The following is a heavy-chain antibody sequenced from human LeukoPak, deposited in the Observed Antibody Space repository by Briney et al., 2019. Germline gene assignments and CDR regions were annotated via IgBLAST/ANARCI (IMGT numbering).Heavy chain of an antibody. D-gene: IGHD1-26*01. V-gene: IGHV3-64D*06. Sequence: GGSLRLSCSASGFTFSGHFMHWVRQAPGKGLEYVSSISINGGKTYYAESVKGRFTISRDNSKNTLYLQLSSLRVEDAAVYYCIKDRIGTWSFDHWGQGTLLTVSS. CDR2: ISINGGKT. CDR1: GFTFSGHF. J-gene: IGHJ4*02. CDR3: IKDRIGTWSFDH.